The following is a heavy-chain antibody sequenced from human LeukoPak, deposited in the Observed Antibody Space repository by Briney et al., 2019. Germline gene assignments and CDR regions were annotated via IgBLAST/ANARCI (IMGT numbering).Heavy chain of an antibody. CDR3: ARDAHIVVVPAAPGGFDP. V-gene: IGHV3-21*01. J-gene: IGHJ5*02. CDR1: GFTFSSYS. Sequence: PGGSLRLSCAASGFTFSSYSMNWVRQAPGKGLEWVSSISSSSSYIYYADSVKGRFTISRDTAKNSLYMQMNSLRAEDTAVYYCARDAHIVVVPAAPGGFDPWGQGTLVTVSS. D-gene: IGHD2-2*01. CDR2: ISSSSSYI.